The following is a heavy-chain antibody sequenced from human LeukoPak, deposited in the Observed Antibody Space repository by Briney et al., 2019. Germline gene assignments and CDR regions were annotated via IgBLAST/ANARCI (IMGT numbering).Heavy chain of an antibody. D-gene: IGHD6-13*01. Sequence: SQTLSLTCSVSGGSISSGCYYCGWLRQPAGTGLEWIGRIYTSGSTNYNPSLKSRVTISADTSKNQFSLNLNSVTAADTAVYYCARITAAGTGFDPWGQGTLVTVSS. CDR3: ARITAAGTGFDP. CDR2: IYTSGST. CDR1: GGSISSGCYY. J-gene: IGHJ5*02. V-gene: IGHV4-61*02.